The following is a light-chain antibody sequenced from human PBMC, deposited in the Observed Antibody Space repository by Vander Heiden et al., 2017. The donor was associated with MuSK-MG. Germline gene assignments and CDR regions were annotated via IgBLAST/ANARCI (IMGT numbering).Light chain of an antibody. CDR2: DAS. CDR3: QQDDNLPLLT. J-gene: IGKJ4*01. Sequence: DIQMTQSPSSLSASVGDRVTITCQASQDISNYLNWYQQKPGKAPKLLIYDASNLETGVPSRFSGSGSGTDFTFTISSRQPEDIAAYYCQQDDNLPLLTFGGGTKVEIK. CDR1: QDISNY. V-gene: IGKV1-33*01.